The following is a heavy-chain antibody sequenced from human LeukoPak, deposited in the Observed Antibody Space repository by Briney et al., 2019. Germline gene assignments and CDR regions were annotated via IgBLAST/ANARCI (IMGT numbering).Heavy chain of an antibody. Sequence: PSETLSLTCAVYGGSFSGYYWSWIRQPPGKGLEWIGEINHSGSTNYNPSLKSRVTISVDTSKNQFSLKLGSVTAADTAVYYCARANQQLDAFDIWGQGTMVTVSS. CDR2: INHSGST. CDR1: GGSFSGYY. D-gene: IGHD6-13*01. CDR3: ARANQQLDAFDI. J-gene: IGHJ3*02. V-gene: IGHV4-34*01.